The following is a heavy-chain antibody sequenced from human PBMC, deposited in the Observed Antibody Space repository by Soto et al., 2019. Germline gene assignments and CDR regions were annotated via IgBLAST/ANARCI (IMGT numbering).Heavy chain of an antibody. CDR2: ISYDGRNK. Sequence: GGSLRLSCVASDFSFGNYGMHRVRQAPGKGLEWVADISYDGRNKYYAESVKGRFTISRDNSKNTLYLQMNSLRTEDTAVYYCAKDWRWEQQIYGMNVWGQGTTVTVSS. J-gene: IGHJ6*02. D-gene: IGHD1-26*01. CDR1: DFSFGNYG. V-gene: IGHV3-30*18. CDR3: AKDWRWEQQIYGMNV.